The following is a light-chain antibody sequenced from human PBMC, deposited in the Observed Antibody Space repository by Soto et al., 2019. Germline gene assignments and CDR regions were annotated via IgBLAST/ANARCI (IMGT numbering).Light chain of an antibody. V-gene: IGKV1-5*01. CDR3: QQYNSYWT. CDR2: DAS. Sequence: DIQMTQSPSTLSASVGDRVTITCRASQSISSWLAWYQQKPGKAPNLLIYDASSLESGVPSRFSGSGSGTEFTLTISSLKPDDFATDYCQQYNSYWTFGQGTKGDIK. CDR1: QSISSW. J-gene: IGKJ1*01.